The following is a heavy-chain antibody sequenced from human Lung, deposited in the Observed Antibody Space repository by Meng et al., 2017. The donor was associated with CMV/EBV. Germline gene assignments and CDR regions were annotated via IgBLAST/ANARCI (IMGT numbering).Heavy chain of an antibody. CDR3: ARAGYSSSWYVFDY. CDR1: GFRFSSYV. CDR2: IGPSGGST. D-gene: IGHD6-13*01. Sequence: GEXXTISCAASGFRFSSYVMSWVRQAPGKGLEWVSGIGPSGGSTYYADSGKGRLTISRDNSKNTLYLQMNSLRAEDTAVYYCARAGYSSSWYVFDYWGQGXLVTVSS. V-gene: IGHV3-23*01. J-gene: IGHJ4*02.